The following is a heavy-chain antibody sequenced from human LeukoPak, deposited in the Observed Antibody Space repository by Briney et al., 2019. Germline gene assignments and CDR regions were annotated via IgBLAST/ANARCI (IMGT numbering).Heavy chain of an antibody. CDR2: IYPSGST. Sequence: PSETLSLTCTVSGGSISSYYWSWIRQPAGKGLEWIGRIYPSGSTNYNPSLKRRVTMSVDRSKHEFSLTLRSVTAADTAVYYCAGNIAGYCSSTSCYDEWVTNYMDVWSKGTTVTVSS. V-gene: IGHV4-4*07. J-gene: IGHJ6*03. D-gene: IGHD2-2*01. CDR1: GGSISSYY. CDR3: AGNIAGYCSSTSCYDEWVTNYMDV.